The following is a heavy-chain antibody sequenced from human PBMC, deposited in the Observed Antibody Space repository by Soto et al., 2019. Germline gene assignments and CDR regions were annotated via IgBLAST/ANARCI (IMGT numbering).Heavy chain of an antibody. V-gene: IGHV1-69*04. Sequence: ASVKVSCKASGGTFSSYTISWVRQAPGQGLEWMGRIIPILGIANYAQKFQGRVTITADKSTSTAYMELSSLRSEDTAVYYCARDHGHYDILTGYYRAEYFQHWGQGTLVTVSS. CDR1: GGTFSSYT. CDR3: ARDHGHYDILTGYYRAEYFQH. CDR2: IIPILGIA. D-gene: IGHD3-9*01. J-gene: IGHJ1*01.